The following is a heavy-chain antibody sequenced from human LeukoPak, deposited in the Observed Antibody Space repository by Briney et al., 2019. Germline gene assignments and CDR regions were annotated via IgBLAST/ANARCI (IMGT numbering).Heavy chain of an antibody. D-gene: IGHD5-18*01. CDR1: GGSISSGSYY. CDR2: IYTSGST. J-gene: IGHJ4*02. Sequence: SQTLSLTCTVSGGSISSGSYYWSWIRQPAGKGLEWIGRIYTSGSTNYNPSLKSRVTISVDTSKNQFSLKLSSVTAADTAVYYCARDSGIQLCDYWRQGTLVTVSS. CDR3: ARDSGIQLCDY. V-gene: IGHV4-61*02.